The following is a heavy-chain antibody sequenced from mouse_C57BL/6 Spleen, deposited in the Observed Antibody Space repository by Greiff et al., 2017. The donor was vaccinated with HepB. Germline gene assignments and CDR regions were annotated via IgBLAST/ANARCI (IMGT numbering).Heavy chain of an antibody. D-gene: IGHD2-2*01. CDR3: ARDLYYGYAMDY. V-gene: IGHV5-4*01. J-gene: IGHJ4*01. CDR2: ISDGGSYT. Sequence: EVKLMESGGGLVKPGGSLKLSCAASGFTFSSYAMSWVRQTPEKRLEWVATISDGGSYTYYPDNVKGRFTISRDNAKNNLYLQMSHLKSEDTAMYYCARDLYYGYAMDYWGHGTSVTVSS. CDR1: GFTFSSYA.